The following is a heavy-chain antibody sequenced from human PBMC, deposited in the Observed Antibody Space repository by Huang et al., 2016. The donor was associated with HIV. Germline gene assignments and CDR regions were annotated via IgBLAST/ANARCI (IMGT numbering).Heavy chain of an antibody. CDR2: MNPNRGDT. J-gene: IGHJ5*02. D-gene: IGHD3-10*01. Sequence: QVQLVQSGAEVKKPGASVKVSCKASGYTFTNYDINWVRQATGQGLEWMGWMNPNRGDTGFAQKFQGRCTMTRNTSISTAYMELSSLRSEDTAVYYCARGGLLWFGELSTWGQGTLVTVSS. CDR1: GYTFTNYD. V-gene: IGHV1-8*01. CDR3: ARGGLLWFGELST.